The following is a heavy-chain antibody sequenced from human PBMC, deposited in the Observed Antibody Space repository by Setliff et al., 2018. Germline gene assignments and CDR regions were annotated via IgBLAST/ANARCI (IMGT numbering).Heavy chain of an antibody. CDR2: VYHNGNT. D-gene: IGHD2-15*01. CDR3: ARDRSAYSYGLDV. Sequence: PSETLSLTCTVSGVSINNGDYYWSWVRQPPGKGLEWIGYVYHNGNTNFNPSLKSRVTMSVDTSKNQFALHLKSVTAADTAVYYCARDRSAYSYGLDVWGQGTTVTVSS. CDR1: GVSINNGDYY. V-gene: IGHV4-61*08. J-gene: IGHJ6*02.